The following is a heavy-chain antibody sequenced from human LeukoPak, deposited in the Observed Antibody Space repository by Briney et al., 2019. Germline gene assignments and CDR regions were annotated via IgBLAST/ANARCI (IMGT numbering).Heavy chain of an antibody. CDR1: GGSISSYY. D-gene: IGHD3-22*01. Sequence: SETLSLTCTVSGGSISSYYWSWIRQPPGKGLEWIGYIYYSGSTYYNPSLKSRVTISVDTSKNQFSLKLSSVTAADTAVYYCARTSGYYYATHDYWGQGTLVTVSS. CDR3: ARTSGYYYATHDY. CDR2: IYYSGST. J-gene: IGHJ4*02. V-gene: IGHV4-59*12.